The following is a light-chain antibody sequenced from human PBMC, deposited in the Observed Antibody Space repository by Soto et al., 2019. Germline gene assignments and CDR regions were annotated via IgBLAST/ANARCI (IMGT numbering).Light chain of an antibody. CDR2: GAS. J-gene: IGKJ3*01. V-gene: IGKV1-33*01. CDR1: EDIRTS. CDR3: QHYNNLPPFT. Sequence: DIQMTQSPSSLSASVGARVSITCQASEDIRTSLSWFQHNPGRAPRLLIYGASHLETGVPSRFRGSGSGTDFTLTISSLQPEDNATYYCQHYNNLPPFTFGPGTIVDIK.